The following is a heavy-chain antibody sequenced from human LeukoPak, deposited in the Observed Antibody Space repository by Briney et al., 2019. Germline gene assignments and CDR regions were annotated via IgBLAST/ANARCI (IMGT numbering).Heavy chain of an antibody. CDR3: ARVRYFDWLYEPLEY. D-gene: IGHD3-9*01. CDR1: GYTFTGYY. Sequence: ASVKVSCKASGYTFTGYYMHWVRQAPGQGLEWMAIVYPSGGTTYAQKFQGRVTVTRDTSTSTVYMELSGLKSHDTAVYYCARVRYFDWLYEPLEYWGQGTLVTVAS. CDR2: VYPSGGT. V-gene: IGHV1-46*01. J-gene: IGHJ4*02.